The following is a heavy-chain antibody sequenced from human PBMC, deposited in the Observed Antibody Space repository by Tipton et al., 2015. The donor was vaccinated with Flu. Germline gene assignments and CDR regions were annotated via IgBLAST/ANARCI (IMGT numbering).Heavy chain of an antibody. CDR3: ARDRDGALDY. V-gene: IGHV3-7*01. CDR1: GFTFSSYW. Sequence: QLVQSGGGLVQPGGSLRLSCAASGFTFSSYWMAWVRQAPGRGLEWVANIKHDESEKYYVDSVKGRFTVSRDNTKNILYLQLNSLRVEDTSVYCCARDRDGALDYWGQGTLVTVSS. J-gene: IGHJ4*02. CDR2: IKHDESEK. D-gene: IGHD4-17*01.